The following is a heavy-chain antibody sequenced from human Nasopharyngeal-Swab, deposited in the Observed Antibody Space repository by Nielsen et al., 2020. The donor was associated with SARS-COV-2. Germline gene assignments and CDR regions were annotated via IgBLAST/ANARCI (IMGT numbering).Heavy chain of an antibody. Sequence: ASVKVSCKASGYTFTSYYMHWVRQAPGQGLEWMGIINPSGGSTSYAQKFQGRVTMTRDTSTSTVYMELSSLRFEDTAVYYCARAEMRTTVTTYWNYWGQGTLVTVSS. CDR3: ARAEMRTTVTTYWNY. CDR2: INPSGGST. D-gene: IGHD4-17*01. CDR1: GYTFTSYY. V-gene: IGHV1-46*01. J-gene: IGHJ4*02.